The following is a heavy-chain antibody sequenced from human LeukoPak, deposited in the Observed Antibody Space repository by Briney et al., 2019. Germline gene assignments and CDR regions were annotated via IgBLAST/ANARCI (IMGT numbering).Heavy chain of an antibody. CDR3: ARDHLDYDAFDI. D-gene: IGHD4-17*01. J-gene: IGHJ3*02. Sequence: GASVKVSCKASGYTFTSYYMHWVRQAPGQGLEWMGIINPSGGSTSYAQKLQGRVTMTRDMSTSTVYMELSSLRSEDTAVYYCARDHLDYDAFDIWGQGTMVTVSS. V-gene: IGHV1-46*01. CDR2: INPSGGST. CDR1: GYTFTSYY.